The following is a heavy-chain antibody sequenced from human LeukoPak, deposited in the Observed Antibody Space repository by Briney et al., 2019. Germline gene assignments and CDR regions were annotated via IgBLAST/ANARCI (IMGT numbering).Heavy chain of an antibody. CDR3: ARGGDIVVVPAARRDLDV. D-gene: IGHD2-2*01. V-gene: IGHV4-34*01. CDR1: GGSFSGYY. Sequence: SETLSLTCAVYGGSFSGYYWTWIRQPPGKGLEWIGEINHSGSTNYNPSLKSRLTISVDTSKNQFSLKLSSVTAADTAVYYCARGGDIVVVPAARRDLDVWGQGTTVTVSS. CDR2: INHSGST. J-gene: IGHJ6*02.